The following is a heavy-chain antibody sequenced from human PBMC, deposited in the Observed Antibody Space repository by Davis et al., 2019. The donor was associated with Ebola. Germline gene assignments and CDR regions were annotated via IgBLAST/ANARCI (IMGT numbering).Heavy chain of an antibody. J-gene: IGHJ4*02. CDR1: GFTFSSYA. CDR2: ISGSGGST. CDR3: AKDVQFGPEHYDSYD. V-gene: IGHV3-23*01. Sequence: GESLKISCAASGFTFSSYAMSWVRQAPGKGLEWVSAISGSGGSTYYADSVKGRFTISRDNSKNTLYLQMNSLRAEDTAVYYCAKDVQFGPEHYDSYDWGQGTLVTVSS. D-gene: IGHD3-22*01.